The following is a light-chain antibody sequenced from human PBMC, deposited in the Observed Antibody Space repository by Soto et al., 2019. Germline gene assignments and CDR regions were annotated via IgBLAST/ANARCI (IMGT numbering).Light chain of an antibody. Sequence: SYELTQPPSVSVAPGKTDRITCGGNNIGSKSVHWYQQKPGQAPVLVIYYDSDRPSGIPERFSGSNSGNTATLTISRVEAGDEADYYCQVWDSSSDHYVFGTGTKRTVL. CDR2: YDS. CDR3: QVWDSSSDHYV. V-gene: IGLV3-21*04. J-gene: IGLJ1*01. CDR1: NIGSKS.